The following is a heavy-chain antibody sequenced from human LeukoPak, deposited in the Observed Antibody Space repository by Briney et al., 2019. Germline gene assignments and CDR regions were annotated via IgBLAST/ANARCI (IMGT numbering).Heavy chain of an antibody. D-gene: IGHD1-1*01. J-gene: IGHJ4*02. V-gene: IGHV1-2*02. CDR2: INPNSGGT. Sequence: ASVKVSCKASGYTFTGYYMHWVRQAPGQGLEWMGWINPNSGGTNYAQKFQGRVTMTRDTSISTAYMELSRLRSDDTAVYYCARGGEYNWSDVDFDYWGQGTLVTVSS. CDR1: GYTFTGYY. CDR3: ARGGEYNWSDVDFDY.